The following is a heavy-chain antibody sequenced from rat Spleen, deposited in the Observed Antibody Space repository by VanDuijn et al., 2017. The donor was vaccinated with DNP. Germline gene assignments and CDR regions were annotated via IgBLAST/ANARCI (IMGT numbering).Heavy chain of an antibody. J-gene: IGHJ2*01. CDR1: GFPLTSYH. Sequence: QVQLKESGPGLVQPSQTLSLTCTVSGFPLTSYHVHWVRQPPGRSLDWIGAIWSGGSTDYNSALKSRLSISRDTSKSQVFLKMTSLQTEDTSIYFCIFGFYFFDYWGQGVMVTVSS. V-gene: IGHV2-1*01. D-gene: IGHD4-3*01. CDR2: IWSGGST. CDR3: IFGFYFFDY.